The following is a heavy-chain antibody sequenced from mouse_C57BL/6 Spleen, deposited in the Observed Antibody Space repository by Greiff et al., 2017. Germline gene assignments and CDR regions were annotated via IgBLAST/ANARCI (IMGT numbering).Heavy chain of an antibody. CDR3: AFITTGYFDV. Sequence: EVKVVESGGGLVKPGGSLKLSCAASGFTFSDYGMHWVRQAPEKGLEWVAYISSGSSTIYYADTVKGRFTISRDKAKNTLFLQMTSLRSEDTAMYYCAFITTGYFDVWGTGTTVTVSS. J-gene: IGHJ1*03. CDR2: ISSGSSTI. V-gene: IGHV5-17*01. D-gene: IGHD1-1*01. CDR1: GFTFSDYG.